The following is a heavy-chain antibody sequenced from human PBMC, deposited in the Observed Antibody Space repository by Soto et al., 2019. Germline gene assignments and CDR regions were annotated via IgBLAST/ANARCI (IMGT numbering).Heavy chain of an antibody. Sequence: SETLSLTCTVSGGSISSGGYYWSWIRQHPGKGLEWIGYIYYSGSTYYNPSLKSRVTISVDTSKNQFSLKLSSVTAADTAVYYCARGHYDSSGYYFHFDYWGQGTLVTVSS. CDR2: IYYSGST. V-gene: IGHV4-31*03. D-gene: IGHD3-22*01. CDR3: ARGHYDSSGYYFHFDY. J-gene: IGHJ4*02. CDR1: GGSISSGGYY.